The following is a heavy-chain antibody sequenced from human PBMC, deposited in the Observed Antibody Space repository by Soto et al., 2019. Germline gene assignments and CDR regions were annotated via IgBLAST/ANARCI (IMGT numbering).Heavy chain of an antibody. Sequence: PSETLSLTCAVYGGSFSGYYWSWIRQPPGKGLEWIGEINHSGSTNYNPSLKSRVTISVDTSKNQFSLKLSSVTAADTAVYYCARSPGYCSSISCYRAYYFDYWGQGTLVTVSS. CDR3: ARSPGYCSSISCYRAYYFDY. J-gene: IGHJ4*02. CDR2: INHSGST. CDR1: GGSFSGYY. D-gene: IGHD2-2*01. V-gene: IGHV4-34*01.